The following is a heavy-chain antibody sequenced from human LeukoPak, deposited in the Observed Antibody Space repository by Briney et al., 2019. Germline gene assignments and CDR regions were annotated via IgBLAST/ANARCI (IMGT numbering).Heavy chain of an antibody. D-gene: IGHD3-3*01. CDR2: INPNSGGT. V-gene: IGHV1-2*04. CDR1: GNTFTGYY. Sequence: ASVKVSCKASGNTFTGYYMHWVRQAPGQGLEWMGWINPNSGGTNYAQKFQGWVTMTRDTSISTAYMELSRLRSDDTAVYYCARDRDHDFWSGFGYWGQGTLVTVSS. CDR3: ARDRDHDFWSGFGY. J-gene: IGHJ4*02.